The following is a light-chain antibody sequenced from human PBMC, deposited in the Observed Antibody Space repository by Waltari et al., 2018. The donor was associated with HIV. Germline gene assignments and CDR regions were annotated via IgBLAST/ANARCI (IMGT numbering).Light chain of an antibody. V-gene: IGLV2-8*01. CDR2: AVN. J-gene: IGLJ2*01. CDR1: SRDVGGYNE. CDR3: SSYAGSNNVV. Sequence: QFALTQPTSASGSPGQSGTSYCTGTSRDVGGYNEVACDQQHPGKAPKLMIYAVNKRPSGVPDRFSVSKSGNTASLTVSGLQAEDEAEYYCSSYAGSNNVVFGGGTKLTVL.